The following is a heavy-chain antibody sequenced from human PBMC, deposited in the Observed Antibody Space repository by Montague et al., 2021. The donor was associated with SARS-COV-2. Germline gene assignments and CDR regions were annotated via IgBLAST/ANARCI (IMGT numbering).Heavy chain of an antibody. CDR2: ISYSGST. J-gene: IGHJ4*02. D-gene: IGHD6-13*01. CDR1: DDSSSSSIYY. Sequence: SETLSPTCTVSDDSSSSSIYYWGWIRQPPGKGLEWIGTISYSGSTYHNPSLHSRVAISVDTSKKRFSLRLTPVTAADTAVHFCARDHYHSSWFKYWGPGTLATVSS. V-gene: IGHV4-39*07. CDR3: ARDHYHSSWFKY.